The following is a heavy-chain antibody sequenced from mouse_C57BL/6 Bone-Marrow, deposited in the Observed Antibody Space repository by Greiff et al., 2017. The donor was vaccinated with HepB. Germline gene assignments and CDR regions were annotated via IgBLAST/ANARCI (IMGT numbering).Heavy chain of an antibody. CDR3: ARSGLLWSRAY. J-gene: IGHJ3*01. CDR2: IDPSDSYT. V-gene: IGHV1-59*01. D-gene: IGHD2-1*01. CDR1: GYTFTSYW. Sequence: QVQLQQPGAELVRPGPSVKLSCKASGYTFTSYWMHWVKQRPGQGLEWIGVIDPSDSYTNYNQKFKGKATLTVDTSSSTAYMQLSSLTSEDSAVYYCARSGLLWSRAYWGQGTLVTVSA.